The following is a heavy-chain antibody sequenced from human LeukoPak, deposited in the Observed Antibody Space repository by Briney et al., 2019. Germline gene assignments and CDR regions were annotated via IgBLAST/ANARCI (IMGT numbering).Heavy chain of an antibody. CDR1: GYTFTGYY. CDR3: ARDEGYCSSTSCFTTYFDY. J-gene: IGHJ4*02. V-gene: IGHV1-2*02. CDR2: INPNSGGT. D-gene: IGHD2-2*02. Sequence: GASVKVSCEASGYTFTGYYMHWVRQAPGQGLEWMGWINPNSGGTNYAQKFQGRVTMTRDTSISTAYMELSRLRSDDTAVYYCARDEGYCSSTSCFTTYFDYWGQGTLVTVSS.